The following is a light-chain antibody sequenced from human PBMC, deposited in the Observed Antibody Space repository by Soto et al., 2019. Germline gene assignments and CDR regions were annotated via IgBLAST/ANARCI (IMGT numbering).Light chain of an antibody. V-gene: IGKV3-15*01. CDR1: QSVSSN. J-gene: IGKJ1*01. CDR3: QQYNNWPRT. Sequence: DIVITHSPANLSVSPGERATLSCRASQSVSSNLAWYQQKPGQAPRLLIYGASTRATGIPARFSGSGSGTEFTLTISSLQSEDFEVYYCQQYNNWPRTFGQGTKV. CDR2: GAS.